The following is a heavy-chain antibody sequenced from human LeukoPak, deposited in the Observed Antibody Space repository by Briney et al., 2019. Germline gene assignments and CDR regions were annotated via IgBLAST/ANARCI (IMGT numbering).Heavy chain of an antibody. V-gene: IGHV4-59*08. J-gene: IGHJ5*02. D-gene: IGHD3-9*01. Sequence: PSETLSLTCTVSGGSISSYYWSWIRQPPGKGLEWIGYIYYSGSTNYNPSLKSRVTISVDTSKNQFSLKLSSVTAADTAVYYCARLNLYYDILTGFIWFDPWGQGTLVTVSS. CDR3: ARLNLYYDILTGFIWFDP. CDR2: IYYSGST. CDR1: GGSISSYY.